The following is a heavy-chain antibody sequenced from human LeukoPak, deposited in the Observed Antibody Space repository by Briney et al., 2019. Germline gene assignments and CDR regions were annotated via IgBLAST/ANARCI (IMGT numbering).Heavy chain of an antibody. CDR1: GGSFSGYY. CDR3: AGGTPRY. CDR2: INHSGST. J-gene: IGHJ4*02. V-gene: IGHV4-34*01. Sequence: PSETLSLTCAVYGGSFSGYYWSWIRQPPGKGLEWIGEINHSGSTNYNPSLKSRVTISVDTSKNQFSLKLSSVTAADTAVYYCAGGTPRYWGQGTLVTVSP.